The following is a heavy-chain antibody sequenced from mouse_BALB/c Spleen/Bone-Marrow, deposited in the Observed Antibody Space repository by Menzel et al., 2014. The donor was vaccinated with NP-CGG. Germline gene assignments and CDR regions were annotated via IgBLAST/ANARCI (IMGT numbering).Heavy chain of an antibody. Sequence: EVQLQQSGAELVRPGALVKLSCKASGFNIKDYYMHWVKRRPEQGLEWIGWIDPENGNTIYDPKFQGKASITADTSSNTAYLQLRGLTSEDTAVYYCASYYGGSYDYFDYWGQGTTLTVSS. V-gene: IGHV14-1*02. CDR3: ASYYGGSYDYFDY. CDR2: IDPENGNT. D-gene: IGHD1-1*01. CDR1: GFNIKDYY. J-gene: IGHJ2*01.